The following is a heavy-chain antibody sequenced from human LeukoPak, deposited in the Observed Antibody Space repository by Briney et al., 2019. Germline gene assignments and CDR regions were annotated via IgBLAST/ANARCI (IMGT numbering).Heavy chain of an antibody. D-gene: IGHD2-15*01. CDR3: ARAGPRYCSGGSCFDY. Sequence: GGSLRLSCAASGFTFSSYWMSWVRQAPGKGLEWVANIKQDGSEKYYVDSVKGRFTISRDNAKNSLYLQMNSLRAEDTAVYYCARAGPRYCSGGSCFDYWGQGTLVTVSS. J-gene: IGHJ4*02. CDR1: GFTFSSYW. V-gene: IGHV3-7*01. CDR2: IKQDGSEK.